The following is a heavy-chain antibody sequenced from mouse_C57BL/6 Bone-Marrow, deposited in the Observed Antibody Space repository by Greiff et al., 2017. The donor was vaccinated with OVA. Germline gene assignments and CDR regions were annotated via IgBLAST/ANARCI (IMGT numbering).Heavy chain of an antibody. CDR2: LNPNNGGT. D-gene: IGHD2-2*01. CDR3: ARGAGLRRYFDV. J-gene: IGHJ1*03. V-gene: IGHV1-18*01. CDR1: GYTFTDYN. Sequence: SGPELVKPGASVKIPCKASGYTFTDYNMDWVKQSHGKSLEWVGDLNPNNGGTIYNQKFKGKATLGLDKSSSTAYMELRSLTSEDTAVYYGARGAGLRRYFDVWGTGTTVTVSS.